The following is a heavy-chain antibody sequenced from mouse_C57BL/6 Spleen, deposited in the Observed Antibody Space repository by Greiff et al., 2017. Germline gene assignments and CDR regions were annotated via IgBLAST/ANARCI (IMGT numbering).Heavy chain of an antibody. CDR2: IHPNSGST. D-gene: IGHD1-1*01. J-gene: IGHJ4*01. Sequence: VQLQQPGAELVKPGASVKLSCKASGYTFTSYWMHWVKQRPGQGLEWIGMIHPNSGSTNYNEKFKSKATLTVDKSSSTAYMQLSSLTSEDSAVYYCAREGDYYGSYAMDYWGQGTSVTVSS. CDR1: GYTFTSYW. V-gene: IGHV1-64*01. CDR3: AREGDYYGSYAMDY.